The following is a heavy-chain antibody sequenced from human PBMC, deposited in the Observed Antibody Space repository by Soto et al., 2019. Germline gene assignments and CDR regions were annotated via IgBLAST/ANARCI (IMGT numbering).Heavy chain of an antibody. CDR1: GFTFSSYA. J-gene: IGHJ6*02. Sequence: VGSLRLSCAASGFTFSSYAMHWVRQAPGKGLEWVAVISYDGSNKYYADSVKGRFTISRDNSKNTLYLQMNSLRAEDTAVYYCASSPRPVLRFLEWLPHKYGMDVWGQGTTVTVSS. CDR2: ISYDGSNK. V-gene: IGHV3-30-3*01. D-gene: IGHD3-3*01. CDR3: ASSPRPVLRFLEWLPHKYGMDV.